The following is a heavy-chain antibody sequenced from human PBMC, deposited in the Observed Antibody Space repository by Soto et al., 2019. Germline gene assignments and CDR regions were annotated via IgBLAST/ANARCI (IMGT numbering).Heavy chain of an antibody. CDR3: ARVKGGYSYGSLYYYYGTDV. Sequence: GASVKVSCKASGGTFSSYAISWVRQAPGQGLEWMGGIIPIFGTANYAQKFQGRVTITADESTSTAYMELSSPRSEDTAVYYCARVKGGYSYGSLYYYYGTDVWGQGTKVTV. J-gene: IGHJ6*02. V-gene: IGHV1-69*13. CDR1: GGTFSSYA. CDR2: IIPIFGTA. D-gene: IGHD5-18*01.